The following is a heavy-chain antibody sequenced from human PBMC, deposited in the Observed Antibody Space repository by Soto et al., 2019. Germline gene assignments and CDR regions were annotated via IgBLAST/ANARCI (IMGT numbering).Heavy chain of an antibody. CDR3: ARVGLDYCGGDCPAPFDY. CDR2: ISAYNGNT. V-gene: IGHV1-18*01. D-gene: IGHD2-21*02. CDR1: GYTFTSYG. Sequence: QVQLVQSGAEVKKPGASVKVSCKASGYTFTSYGISWVRQAPGQGLEWMGWISAYNGNTNYAQKLQGRVTMTTDTSTSTGYMELRSLRAHDTAVYYCARVGLDYCGGDCPAPFDYWGQGTLVIVSS. J-gene: IGHJ4*02.